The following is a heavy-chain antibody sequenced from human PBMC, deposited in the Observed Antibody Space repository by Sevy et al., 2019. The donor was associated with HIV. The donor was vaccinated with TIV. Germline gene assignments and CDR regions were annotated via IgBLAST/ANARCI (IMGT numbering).Heavy chain of an antibody. V-gene: IGHV3-30-3*01. D-gene: IGHD5-12*01. CDR3: AREERWLQPLQH. Sequence: GGSLRLSCAASGFTFSSYAMHWVRQAPGKGLEWVAVISYDGSNKYYAHSVKGRFTISRDNSKNTLYLQMNSLRAEDTAVYYCAREERWLQPLQHWGQGTLVTVSS. J-gene: IGHJ1*01. CDR2: ISYDGSNK. CDR1: GFTFSSYA.